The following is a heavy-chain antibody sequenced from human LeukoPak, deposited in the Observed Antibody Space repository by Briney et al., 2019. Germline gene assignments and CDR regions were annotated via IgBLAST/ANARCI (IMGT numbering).Heavy chain of an antibody. J-gene: IGHJ3*02. Sequence: GGSLRLSCAASGFIFSDYYMSWIRQAPGKGLEWISYISSSGSIIYYADSVKGRFTISRDNAKNSLYLQMNSLRAEDTAVYYCARFRSRVREHYYDSRGAFDMWGQGTMVTVSS. CDR3: ARFRSRVREHYYDSRGAFDM. D-gene: IGHD3-22*01. V-gene: IGHV3-11*04. CDR1: GFIFSDYY. CDR2: ISSSGSII.